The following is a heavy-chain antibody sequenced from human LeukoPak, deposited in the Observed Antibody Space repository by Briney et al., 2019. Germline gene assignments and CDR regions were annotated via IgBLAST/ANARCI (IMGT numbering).Heavy chain of an antibody. CDR3: TRGPSRSSGYYYYYMDV. CDR2: ISYDGSNK. CDR1: GFTFSSYA. D-gene: IGHD6-6*01. V-gene: IGHV3-30*04. Sequence: PGGSLRLSCAASGFTFSSYAMHWVRQAPGKGLEWVAVISYDGSNKYYADSVKGRFTISRDNSKNTLYLQMNSLRAEDTSVYYCTRGPSRSSGYYYYYMDVWGKGATVTVSS. J-gene: IGHJ6*03.